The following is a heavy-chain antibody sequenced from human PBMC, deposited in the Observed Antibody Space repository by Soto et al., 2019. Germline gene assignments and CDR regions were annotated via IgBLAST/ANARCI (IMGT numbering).Heavy chain of an antibody. J-gene: IGHJ5*01. Sequence: ALRLSCAASGFTFDDYAMHWVRQAPGKGLEWVSGISWNSGSIGYADSVKGRFTISRDNAKNSLYLQMNSLRAEDTALYYCAKDTGRDSSGWFGYWGQGTLVTVSS. V-gene: IGHV3-9*01. D-gene: IGHD6-19*01. CDR2: ISWNSGSI. CDR3: AKDTGRDSSGWFGY. CDR1: GFTFDDYA.